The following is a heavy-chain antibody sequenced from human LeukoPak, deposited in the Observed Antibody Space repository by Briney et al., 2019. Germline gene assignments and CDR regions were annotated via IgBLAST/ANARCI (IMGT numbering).Heavy chain of an antibody. J-gene: IGHJ5*02. CDR3: ARDDYRGVTNFDP. V-gene: IGHV4-59*01. D-gene: IGHD3-10*01. Sequence: ETLSLTCTVSGGSISPYFWSWMRQTPRKGLEWIGYISYTGSTNYNPALKSRVTISVDTSKNQFSLQLTSVTAADTAVYYCARDDYRGVTNFDPWGQGTLVTVSS. CDR1: GGSISPYF. CDR2: ISYTGST.